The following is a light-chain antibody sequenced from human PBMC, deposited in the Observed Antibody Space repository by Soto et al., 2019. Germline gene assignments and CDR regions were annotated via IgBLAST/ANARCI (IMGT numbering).Light chain of an antibody. V-gene: IGKV1-33*01. CDR1: QNINIY. CDR2: DAS. CDR3: QPYDDLPFT. J-gene: IGKJ3*01. Sequence: DIQMTQSPSSLSASVGDRVTITCQASQNINIYLNWYQQSPGRASKLLIYDASSLEKGVPSRFSGTGSGTHFTLTISSLQPEDIATYYCQPYDDLPFTFGPGTKVDIK.